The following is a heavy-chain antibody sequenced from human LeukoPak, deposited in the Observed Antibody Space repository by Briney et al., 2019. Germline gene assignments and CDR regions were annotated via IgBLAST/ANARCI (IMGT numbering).Heavy chain of an antibody. D-gene: IGHD3-16*01. CDR1: GFTFSSYG. CDR2: ISYDGSNK. J-gene: IGHJ6*02. Sequence: GGSLRLSCAASGFTFSSYGMHWVRQAPGKGLEWVAVISYDGSNKYYADSVKGRFTISRDNSKNTLYLQMNSLIAEDTAVYYCAKTQLWGGAYYYYYGMDVWGQGTTVTVSS. V-gene: IGHV3-30*18. CDR3: AKTQLWGGAYYYYYGMDV.